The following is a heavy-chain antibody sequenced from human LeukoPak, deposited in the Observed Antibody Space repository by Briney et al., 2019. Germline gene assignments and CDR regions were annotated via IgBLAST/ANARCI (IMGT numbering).Heavy chain of an antibody. J-gene: IGHJ4*02. V-gene: IGHV3-23*01. CDR3: AKDQLRGDYALNYYFDY. CDR2: ISGSGGST. CDR1: GFTFSSYA. Sequence: GGSLRLSCAASGFTFSSYAMSWVRQAPGKGLEWVSAISGSGGSTYYADSVKGRFTISRDNSKNTLYLQMNSLRAEDTAVYYYAKDQLRGDYALNYYFDYWGQGTLVTVSS. D-gene: IGHD4-17*01.